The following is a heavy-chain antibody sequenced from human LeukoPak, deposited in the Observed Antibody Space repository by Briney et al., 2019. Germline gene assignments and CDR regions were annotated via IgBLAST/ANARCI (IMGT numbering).Heavy chain of an antibody. CDR3: AKDAVLDYYGTSGHYYYFDY. Sequence: GGSLRLSCAASGFTFSNYVLSWVRQAPGKGLEWVSGISGGGGSTYNADSVEGRFTISRDNSRNTLYLQMNSLRAEDTAIYYCAKDAVLDYYGTSGHYYYFDYWGQGTLVTVSS. D-gene: IGHD3-22*01. CDR2: ISGGGGST. J-gene: IGHJ4*02. CDR1: GFTFSNYV. V-gene: IGHV3-23*01.